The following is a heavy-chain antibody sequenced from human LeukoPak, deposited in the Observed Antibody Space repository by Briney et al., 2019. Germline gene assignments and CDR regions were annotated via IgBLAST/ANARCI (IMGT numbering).Heavy chain of an antibody. J-gene: IGHJ5*02. D-gene: IGHD3-9*01. CDR1: GYTFNNYG. CDR2: VTSYNGDT. V-gene: IGHV1-18*01. Sequence: ASVKVSCKASGYTFNNYGISWVRQAPGQGLEWMEWVTSYNGDTNYAQKFQGRVTMSTDTSTNTAYMELRSLRFDDTAIYYCAKDWHILTGRNCFDPWGQGTLVTVSS. CDR3: AKDWHILTGRNCFDP.